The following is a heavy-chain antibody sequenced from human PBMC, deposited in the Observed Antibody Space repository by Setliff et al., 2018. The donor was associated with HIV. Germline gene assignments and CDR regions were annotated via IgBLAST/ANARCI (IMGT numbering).Heavy chain of an antibody. CDR2: INHSGST. Sequence: SETLSLTCTVSGGSISSSSYYWGWIRQPPGKGLEWIAEINHSGSTNYNPSLKSRVTISVDTSKNQFSLKLSSVTAADTAVYYCARDRAYASFDYWGQGALVTVSS. J-gene: IGHJ4*02. V-gene: IGHV4-39*07. CDR1: GGSISSSSYY. CDR3: ARDRAYASFDY. D-gene: IGHD3-16*01.